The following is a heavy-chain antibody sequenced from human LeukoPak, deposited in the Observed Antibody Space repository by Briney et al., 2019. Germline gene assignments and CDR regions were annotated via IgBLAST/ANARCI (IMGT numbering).Heavy chain of an antibody. Sequence: GRSLRLSCAASGFTFSSYGMHWVRQAPGKGLEWVAVISPDGSGKNYVDSVEGRFTISRDNSKNTLYVQMNSLRAEDTAVYFCARGYDSNLDYYYYMDVWGKGTTVTVSS. CDR3: ARGYDSNLDYYYYMDV. J-gene: IGHJ6*03. CDR2: ISPDGSGK. D-gene: IGHD3-16*01. V-gene: IGHV3-30*03. CDR1: GFTFSSYG.